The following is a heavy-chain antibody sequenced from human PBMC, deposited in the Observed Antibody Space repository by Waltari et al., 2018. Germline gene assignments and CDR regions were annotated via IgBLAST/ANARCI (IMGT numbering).Heavy chain of an antibody. J-gene: IGHJ4*02. Sequence: QVQLQESGPGLVKPSETLSLTCAVSGYSISSGYYWGWIRQPPGKGLEWIGSIYHSGSTDYNPSRKSRVTISVDTSKNQFSLKLSSVTAADTAVYYCARHVVGSSGLDYWGQGTLVTVSS. D-gene: IGHD6-19*01. CDR1: GYSISSGYY. CDR3: ARHVVGSSGLDY. CDR2: IYHSGST. V-gene: IGHV4-38-2*01.